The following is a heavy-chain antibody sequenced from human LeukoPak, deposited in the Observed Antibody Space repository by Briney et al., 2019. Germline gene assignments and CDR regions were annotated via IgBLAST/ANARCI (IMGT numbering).Heavy chain of an antibody. CDR2: LNPSGGSS. D-gene: IGHD5-24*01. CDR3: ASVYKHGMDV. CDR1: GYTVTSYY. V-gene: IGHV1-46*01. J-gene: IGHJ6*02. Sequence: ASVKVSCKASGYTVTSYYMHWVRQAPGQGLEWMAILNPSGGSSNYAQKFQGRATLTRATSTGTVYMELSSLRSEDTSVYYCASVYKHGMDVWGQGTTVIVSS.